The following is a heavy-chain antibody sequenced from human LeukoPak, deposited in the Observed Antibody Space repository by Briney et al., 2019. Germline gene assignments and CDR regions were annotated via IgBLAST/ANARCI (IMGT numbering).Heavy chain of an antibody. CDR3: ARDVRVGFGELLSEDPDS. V-gene: IGHV3-33*08. CDR1: GFTFSSYG. J-gene: IGHJ4*02. CDR2: IWYDGTDK. D-gene: IGHD3-10*01. Sequence: QPGRSLRLSCAASGFTFSSYGMHWVRQAPGKGLEWVALIWYDGTDKYYADSVKGRFTVSRDNSKNTLYLQMNSLRAEDTAVYHCARDVRVGFGELLSEDPDSWGQGTLVTVSS.